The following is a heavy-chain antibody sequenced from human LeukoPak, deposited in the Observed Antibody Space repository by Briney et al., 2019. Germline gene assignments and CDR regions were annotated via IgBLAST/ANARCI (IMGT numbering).Heavy chain of an antibody. CDR3: ARASTYYYGSGSYLNWFDP. Sequence: SVKVSCKASGGTFSSYAISWVRQAPGQGLEWMGRIIPILGIVNYAQKFQGRVTITADKSTSTAYMELSSLRSEDAAVYYCARASTYYYGSGSYLNWFDPWGQGTLVTVSS. CDR1: GGTFSSYA. J-gene: IGHJ5*02. V-gene: IGHV1-69*04. CDR2: IIPILGIV. D-gene: IGHD3-10*01.